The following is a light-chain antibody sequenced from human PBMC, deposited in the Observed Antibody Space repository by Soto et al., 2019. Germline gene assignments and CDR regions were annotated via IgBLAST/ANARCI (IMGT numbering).Light chain of an antibody. CDR3: CSFTTSSTYV. J-gene: IGLJ1*01. CDR1: SSDVGAYDY. Sequence: QSVLTQPASVSGSPGQSITISCTGTSSDVGAYDYVSWYQQPPGKAPQLMIYDVSNRPSGVSNRFSGSKSGNTASLTISGLQAEDEADYYCCSFTTSSTYVFGTGTKVTVL. CDR2: DVS. V-gene: IGLV2-14*01.